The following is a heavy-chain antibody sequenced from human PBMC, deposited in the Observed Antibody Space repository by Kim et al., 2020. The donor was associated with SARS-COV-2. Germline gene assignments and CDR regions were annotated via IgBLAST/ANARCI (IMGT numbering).Heavy chain of an antibody. CDR2: IYYSGST. CDR3: ARDGGDHDAFDI. Sequence: SETLSLTCTVSGGSISSGGYYWSWIRQHPGKGLEWIGYIYYSGSTYYNPSLKSRVTISVDTSKNQFSLKLSSVTAADTAVYYCARDGGDHDAFDIWGQGTMVTVSS. CDR1: GGSISSGGYY. D-gene: IGHD3-16*01. J-gene: IGHJ3*02. V-gene: IGHV4-31*03.